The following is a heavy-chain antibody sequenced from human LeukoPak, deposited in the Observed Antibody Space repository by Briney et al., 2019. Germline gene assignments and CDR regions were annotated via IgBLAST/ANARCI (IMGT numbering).Heavy chain of an antibody. Sequence: ASETLSLTCTVSGGSISSYYWSWIRQPPGKGLEGFGYIYYSGSTNYNPSLKRRVTISVATFKNQFSLKLSSVTAADTAVYYCARDRGGGVVVPAAAHHYYYYYYMDVWGKGTTVTVSS. CDR3: ARDRGGGVVVPAAAHHYYYYYYMDV. CDR1: GGSISSYY. CDR2: IYYSGST. D-gene: IGHD2-2*01. J-gene: IGHJ6*03. V-gene: IGHV4-59*01.